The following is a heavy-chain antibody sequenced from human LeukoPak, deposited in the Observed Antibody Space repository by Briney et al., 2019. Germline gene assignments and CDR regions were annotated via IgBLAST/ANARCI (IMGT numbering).Heavy chain of an antibody. V-gene: IGHV4-34*01. Sequence: SETLSLTCAVYGGSFSGYYWSWIRQPPGKGLEWIGEINHSGSTNYNPSLKSRVTISVDTSKNQFSLELSSVTAADTAVYYCARDHSRQAFDIWGQGTMVTVSS. CDR3: ARDHSRQAFDI. D-gene: IGHD3-22*01. J-gene: IGHJ3*02. CDR1: GGSFSGYY. CDR2: INHSGST.